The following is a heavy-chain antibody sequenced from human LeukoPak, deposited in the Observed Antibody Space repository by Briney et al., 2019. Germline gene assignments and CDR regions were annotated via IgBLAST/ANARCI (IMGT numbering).Heavy chain of an antibody. CDR3: ARANSGSYREFDY. CDR2: IYTSGST. J-gene: IGHJ4*02. V-gene: IGHV4-4*07. Sequence: SETLSLTCTVSGGAISSYYWSWIRQPAGKGLEWIGRIYTSGSTNYNASLKSRVSMSVDTSKNQFSLKLSSVTAADTAVFYCARANSGSYREFDYWGQGTLVTVSS. CDR1: GGAISSYY. D-gene: IGHD1-26*01.